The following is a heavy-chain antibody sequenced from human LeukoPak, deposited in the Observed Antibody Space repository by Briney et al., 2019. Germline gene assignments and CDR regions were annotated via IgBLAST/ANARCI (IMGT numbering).Heavy chain of an antibody. Sequence: GGSLRLSCAASGFTFSSYGMHWVRQAPGKGLEWVAVIWYDGSNKYYADSVKGRFTISRDNAKNSLYLQMNSLRAEDTAVYYCARDERWSGYAYYYYYYGMDVWGQGTTVTVSS. CDR3: ARDERWSGYAYYYYYYGMDV. CDR1: GFTFSSYG. CDR2: IWYDGSNK. V-gene: IGHV3-33*01. D-gene: IGHD3-3*01. J-gene: IGHJ6*02.